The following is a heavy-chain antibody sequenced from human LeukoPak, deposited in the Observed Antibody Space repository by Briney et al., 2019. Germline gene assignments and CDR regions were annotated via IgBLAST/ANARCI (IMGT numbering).Heavy chain of an antibody. D-gene: IGHD1-26*01. J-gene: IGHJ3*02. Sequence: PGRSLRLSCAASGFTFDDYAMHWVRQAPGKGLEWVSGISWNSGSIGYADSVKGRFTISRDNAKNSLYLQMNSLRAEDTASYYCAKDSHGIVGATLGPLFDIWGQGTMVTVSS. CDR3: AKDSHGIVGATLGPLFDI. CDR2: ISWNSGSI. V-gene: IGHV3-9*01. CDR1: GFTFDDYA.